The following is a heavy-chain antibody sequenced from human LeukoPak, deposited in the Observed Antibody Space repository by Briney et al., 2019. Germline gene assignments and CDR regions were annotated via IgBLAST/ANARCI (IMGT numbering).Heavy chain of an antibody. Sequence: PGGSLRLSCAASGFTFSSYAMSWVRQAPGKALEWVSAISGSGGSTYYADSVKGRFTISRDNPKNTLYLQMNSLRAEDTAVYYCAKDDSYYDSSGYVDYWGQGTLVTVSS. CDR1: GFTFSSYA. J-gene: IGHJ4*02. D-gene: IGHD3-22*01. CDR2: ISGSGGST. V-gene: IGHV3-23*01. CDR3: AKDDSYYDSSGYVDY.